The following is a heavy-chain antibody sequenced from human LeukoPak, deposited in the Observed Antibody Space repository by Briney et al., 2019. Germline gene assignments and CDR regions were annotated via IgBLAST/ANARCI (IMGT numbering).Heavy chain of an antibody. Sequence: SETLSLTCTVSGGSISSGSYYWSWIRQPAGKGLEWIGRIYTSGSTNYNPSLKSRVTISVDTSKNQFSLKLSSVTAADTAVYYCARHYYGSGSYEDAFDIWGQGTMVTVSS. CDR3: ARHYYGSGSYEDAFDI. D-gene: IGHD3-10*01. CDR1: GGSISSGSYY. V-gene: IGHV4-61*02. CDR2: IYTSGST. J-gene: IGHJ3*02.